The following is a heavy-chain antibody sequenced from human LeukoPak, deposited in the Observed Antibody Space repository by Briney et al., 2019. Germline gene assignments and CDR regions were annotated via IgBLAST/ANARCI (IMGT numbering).Heavy chain of an antibody. D-gene: IGHD2-2*01. CDR1: GGSFSGFY. J-gene: IGHJ5*02. V-gene: IGHV4-31*11. CDR3: ARALSRYQLLLP. Sequence: SSETLSLTCAVYGGSFSGFYWSWIRQHPGKGLEWIGYIYYSGSTYYNPSLKSRVTISVDTSKNQFSLKLSSVTAADTAVYYCARALSRYQLLLPWGQGTLVTVSS. CDR2: IYYSGST.